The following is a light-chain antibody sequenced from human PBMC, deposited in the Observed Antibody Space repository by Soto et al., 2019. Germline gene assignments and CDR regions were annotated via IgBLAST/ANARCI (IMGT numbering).Light chain of an antibody. V-gene: IGLV1-40*01. CDR2: GNS. CDR1: SSNIGAGYD. CDR3: QSYDSSLSGWV. J-gene: IGLJ3*02. Sequence: QSVLTQPPSVSGAPGQRVTISCTGSSSNIGAGYDVHWYQQLPGTAPKLLIYGNSNRPSGVPDRFSGSKSGTSASPAITGLQAADEADYYCQSYDSSLSGWVFGGGTKVTVL.